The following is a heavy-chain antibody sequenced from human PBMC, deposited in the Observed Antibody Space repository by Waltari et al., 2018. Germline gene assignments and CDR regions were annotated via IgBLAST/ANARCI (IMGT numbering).Heavy chain of an antibody. CDR2: IMPDISET. Sequence: QVQLVQSVAEAKTPGSSVRVSCRASGGPFTSDSVTWGRQAPGKGLGWMGRIMPDISETKYAVKFQGRITITADKSTGTVYMELSSLRSDDTAVYYCAGGDGGYYYYKMDVWGQGTTVTVSS. CDR1: GGPFTSDS. CDR3: AGGDGGYYYYKMDV. J-gene: IGHJ6*03. D-gene: IGHD3-10*01. V-gene: IGHV1-69*02.